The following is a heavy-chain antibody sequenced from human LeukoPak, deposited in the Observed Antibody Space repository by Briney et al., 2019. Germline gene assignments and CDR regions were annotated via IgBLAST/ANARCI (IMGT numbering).Heavy chain of an antibody. V-gene: IGHV3-23*01. CDR2: ISGSGSST. D-gene: IGHD4-17*01. CDR3: ARDPFYGDADFDS. J-gene: IGHJ4*02. CDR1: GFTFSTYA. Sequence: QPGGSLRLSCAASGFTFSTYAMSWVRQAPGKGLEWVSVISGSGSSTYYADSVKGRYTISRDNAKNMVYLQMNSLRAEDTAVYYCARDPFYGDADFDSWGQGTLVTVSS.